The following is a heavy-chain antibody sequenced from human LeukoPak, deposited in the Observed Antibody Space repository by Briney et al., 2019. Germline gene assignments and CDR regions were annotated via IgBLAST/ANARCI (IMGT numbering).Heavy chain of an antibody. J-gene: IGHJ4*02. V-gene: IGHV3-11*06. CDR2: ISSSSSYI. Sequence: PGGSLRLSCAASGFTFSDYFMGWVRQAPGKGLEWVSSISSSSSYIYYADSVKGRFTISRDNAKNSLYLQMNSLRAEDTAVYYCARDAGGATFDYWGQGTLVTVSS. D-gene: IGHD1-26*01. CDR3: ARDAGGATFDY. CDR1: GFTFSDYF.